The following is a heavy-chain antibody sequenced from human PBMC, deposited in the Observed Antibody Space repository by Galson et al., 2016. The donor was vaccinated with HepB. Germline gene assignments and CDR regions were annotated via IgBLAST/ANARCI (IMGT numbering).Heavy chain of an antibody. CDR3: ARDPGFRNGMDV. V-gene: IGHV3-11*01. Sequence: LRLSCAASGFTFSDYYMTWIRQAPGKGLEWVSYISSSGNVIYYADSVKGRLTISRDTSKNTVFLQMNSLRGEDTAVYYCARDPGFRNGMDVWGQGTTVTVS. CDR2: ISSSGNVI. CDR1: GFTFSDYY. J-gene: IGHJ6*02.